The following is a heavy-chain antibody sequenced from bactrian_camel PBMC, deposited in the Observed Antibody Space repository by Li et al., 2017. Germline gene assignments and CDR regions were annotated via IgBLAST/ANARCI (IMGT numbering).Heavy chain of an antibody. V-gene: IGHV3S9*01. D-gene: IGHD2*01. J-gene: IGHJ6*01. CDR3: ATGPPVMDRRGGYCSRLDFDS. CDR1: GYTFSSGC. Sequence: VQLVESGGDTVQAGGSLRLSCVASGYTFSSGCMGWYRQGPGHEREGIPGIDDDGTRLYVDSVKGRFTISVDNAKNTVYLQMDSLKPEDTAMYYCATGPPVMDRRGGYCSRLDFDSWGDGTQVTV. CDR2: IDDDGTR.